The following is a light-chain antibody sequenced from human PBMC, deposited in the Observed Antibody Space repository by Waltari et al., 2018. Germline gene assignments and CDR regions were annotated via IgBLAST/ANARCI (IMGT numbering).Light chain of an antibody. V-gene: IGKV1-5*03. CDR2: KAS. Sequence: IQMTQSPPTLSASVGDRVTVTCRASQSISIWLAWYQQKPGKAPNLLIYKASTLDSGVPSRFSGSASGTEFTLTISSLQAEDFGTYYCQQYSSFPLSFGGGTNIVIK. CDR3: QQYSSFPLS. CDR1: QSISIW. J-gene: IGKJ4*01.